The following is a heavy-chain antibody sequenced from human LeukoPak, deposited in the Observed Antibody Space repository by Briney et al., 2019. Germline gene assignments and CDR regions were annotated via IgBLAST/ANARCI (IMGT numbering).Heavy chain of an antibody. CDR1: GFTFSSYA. Sequence: GGSLRLSCAVSGFTFSSYAMSWVRQAPGKGLEWVSAISAGGGSTYYADSVKGRFTISRDNSKNTLYLQMNSLRAEDAALYFCANGRSSSGALQHDYWGQGTLVTVSS. D-gene: IGHD6-19*01. CDR3: ANGRSSSGALQHDY. CDR2: ISAGGGST. J-gene: IGHJ4*02. V-gene: IGHV3-23*01.